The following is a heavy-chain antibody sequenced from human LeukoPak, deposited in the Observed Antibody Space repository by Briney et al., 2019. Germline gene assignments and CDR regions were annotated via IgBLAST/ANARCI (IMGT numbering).Heavy chain of an antibody. J-gene: IGHJ6*03. V-gene: IGHV4-61*02. CDR2: IYTSGST. Sequence: SETLSLTCAVSGGSISRSGYSWSWIRQPAGKGLEWIGRIYTSGSTNYNPSLKSRVTISVDTSKNQLSLKLSSVTAADTAVYYCASSGWDTGYYYYMDVWGKGTTVTISS. CDR1: GGSISRSGYS. D-gene: IGHD5-18*01. CDR3: ASSGWDTGYYYYMDV.